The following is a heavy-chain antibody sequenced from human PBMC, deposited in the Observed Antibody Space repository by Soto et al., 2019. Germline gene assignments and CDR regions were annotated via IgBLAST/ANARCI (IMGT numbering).Heavy chain of an antibody. D-gene: IGHD6-13*01. CDR3: ARDHLSSSSWYCGMDV. CDR2: IIPIFGTA. CDR1: GGTFSSYA. Sequence: QVQLVQSGAEVKKPGSSVKVSCKASGGTFSSYAISWVRQAPGQGLGWMGGIIPIFGTANYAQKFQGRVTITADKSTSTAYMELSSLRSEDTAVYYCARDHLSSSSWYCGMDVWGQGTTVTVSS. V-gene: IGHV1-69*06. J-gene: IGHJ6*02.